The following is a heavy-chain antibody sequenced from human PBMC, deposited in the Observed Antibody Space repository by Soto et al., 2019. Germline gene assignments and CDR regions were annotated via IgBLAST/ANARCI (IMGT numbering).Heavy chain of an antibody. D-gene: IGHD6-13*01. CDR3: ARHVVQIRSSWEYGMDV. J-gene: IGHJ6*02. V-gene: IGHV5-51*01. CDR2: IYPGDSDT. Sequence: EVQLVQSGAEVKKPGESLKISCKGSGYSFTSYWIGWVRQMPGKGLEWMGIIYPGDSDTRYSPSFQGQVTISADKSISTAYLQWSSLKASDTAMYYCARHVVQIRSSWEYGMDVWGQGTTVTVSS. CDR1: GYSFTSYW.